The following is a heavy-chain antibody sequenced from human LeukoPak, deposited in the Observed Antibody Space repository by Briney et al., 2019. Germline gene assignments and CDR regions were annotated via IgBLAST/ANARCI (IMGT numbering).Heavy chain of an antibody. CDR2: IYYSGST. D-gene: IGHD6-13*01. Sequence: PSETLSLTCTVSGGSISSSSYYWGWIRQPPGKGLEWIGSIYYSGSTYYNPSLKSRVTISVDKSKNQFSLKLSSVTAADTAVYYCAREPAAAGMVGYYYYGMDVWGQGTTVTVSS. J-gene: IGHJ6*02. CDR1: GGSISSSSYY. V-gene: IGHV4-39*07. CDR3: AREPAAAGMVGYYYYGMDV.